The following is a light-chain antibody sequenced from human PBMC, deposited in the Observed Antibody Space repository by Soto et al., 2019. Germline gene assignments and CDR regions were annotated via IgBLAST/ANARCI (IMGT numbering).Light chain of an antibody. CDR3: QQRSNWPPIT. V-gene: IGKV3-11*01. CDR2: DAS. CDR1: QSVSSY. J-gene: IGKJ5*01. Sequence: EIVMTQSPATLSLSSGEGATISWRASQSVSSYSAWYQQKPGQAPRLLIYDASNRATGIPARFSGSGSGTDFTLTISSLEPEDFAVYYCQQRSNWPPITFGQGTRLEIK.